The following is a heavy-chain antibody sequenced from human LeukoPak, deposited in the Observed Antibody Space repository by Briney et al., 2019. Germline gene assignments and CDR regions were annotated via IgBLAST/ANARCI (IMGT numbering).Heavy chain of an antibody. CDR1: GGSISSYY. D-gene: IGHD3-9*01. Sequence: SETLSLTCTVSGGSISSYYWSWIRQPPGKGLEGIGYIYYSGSTNYNPSLKSRVTISVDTSKNQFSLKLSSVTAADTAVYYCARYRPLYDILTGSYFDYWGQGTLVTVSS. CDR3: ARYRPLYDILTGSYFDY. V-gene: IGHV4-59*01. J-gene: IGHJ4*02. CDR2: IYYSGST.